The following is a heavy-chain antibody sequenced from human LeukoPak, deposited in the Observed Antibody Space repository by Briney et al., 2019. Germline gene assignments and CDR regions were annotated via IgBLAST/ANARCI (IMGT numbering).Heavy chain of an antibody. CDR3: ARFGRSSRYYFDY. CDR2: ISSSSSYI. Sequence: GGSLRLSCAASGFTFSSYSMNWVRQAPGKGLEWVSSISSSSSYIYYADSVKGRFTISRDNAKNPLYLQMNSLRAEDTAVYYCARFGRSSRYYFDYWGQGTLVTVSS. D-gene: IGHD6-6*01. J-gene: IGHJ4*02. CDR1: GFTFSSYS. V-gene: IGHV3-21*01.